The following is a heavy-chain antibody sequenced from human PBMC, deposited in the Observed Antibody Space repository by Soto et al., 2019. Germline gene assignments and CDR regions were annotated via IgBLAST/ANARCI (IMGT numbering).Heavy chain of an antibody. CDR1: GYTFTSYG. CDR2: ISAYNGNT. V-gene: IGHV1-18*01. Sequence: VASVKVSCKASGYTFTSYGISWVRQAPGQGLEWMGWISAYNGNTNYAQKLQGRVTMTTDTSTSTAYMELRSLRSDDTAVYYCAKAAAGTVWFDPWGQGTLVTVSS. D-gene: IGHD6-13*01. CDR3: AKAAAGTVWFDP. J-gene: IGHJ5*02.